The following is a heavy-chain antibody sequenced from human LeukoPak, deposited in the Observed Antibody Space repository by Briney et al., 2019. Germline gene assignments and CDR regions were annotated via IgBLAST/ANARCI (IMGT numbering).Heavy chain of an antibody. CDR1: GFTFSSYR. CDR3: TKGENGMDV. J-gene: IGHJ6*02. Sequence: GGSLRLSCAASGFTFSSYRMNWVRQAPGKGLEWVSSISDSSSYIYHADSVKGRFTISRDNAKNSVYLQMNSLRAEDTATYYCTKGENGMDVWGQGNTVTVSS. D-gene: IGHD1-26*01. CDR2: ISDSSSYI. V-gene: IGHV3-21*01.